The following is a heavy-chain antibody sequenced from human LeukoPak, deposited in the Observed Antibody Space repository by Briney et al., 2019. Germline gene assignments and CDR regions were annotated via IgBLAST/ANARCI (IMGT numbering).Heavy chain of an antibody. J-gene: IGHJ4*02. Sequence: SETLSLTCTVSGGAIISDNFYWGWVRQPPGKGLEWAGSINYSGTTYYNPSLRSRLSISVDTSRTQFFLRLNSVTAADTAVYYCGRLFDSWGQGILVTVSS. CDR3: GRLFDS. CDR1: GGAIISDNFY. V-gene: IGHV4-39*01. CDR2: INYSGTT.